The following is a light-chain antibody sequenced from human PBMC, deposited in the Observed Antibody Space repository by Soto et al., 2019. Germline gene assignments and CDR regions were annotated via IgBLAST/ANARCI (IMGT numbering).Light chain of an antibody. V-gene: IGKV1D-12*01. CDR1: QDIAGY. J-gene: IGKJ5*01. CDR3: QQAYSFTIT. CDR2: GAS. Sequence: GDRVTITCRASQDIAGYLAWYQHKPGRNPELLIHGASRLQSGVPARFSGSGSGTDFNLSINRLQTEDFATYDCQQAYSFTITVGQGTRREIK.